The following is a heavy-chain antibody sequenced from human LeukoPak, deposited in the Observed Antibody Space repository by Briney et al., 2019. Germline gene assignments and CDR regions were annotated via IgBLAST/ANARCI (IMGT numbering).Heavy chain of an antibody. J-gene: IGHJ4*02. CDR1: GITLSSYA. D-gene: IGHD3-3*01. V-gene: IGHV3-30-3*01. Sequence: PGGSLRLSCAASGITLSSYAMHWVRQAPGKGLEWVAVISYDGSNNYYADSVKGRFTISRDNSKNTLYLQMNSLRAEDTAVYYCATETFGVVIKYYFDYWGQGTLVTVSS. CDR2: ISYDGSNN. CDR3: ATETFGVVIKYYFDY.